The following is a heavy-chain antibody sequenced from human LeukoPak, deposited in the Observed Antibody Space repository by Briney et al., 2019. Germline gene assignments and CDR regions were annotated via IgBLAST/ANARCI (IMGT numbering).Heavy chain of an antibody. CDR2: IWAAGNDD. D-gene: IGHD5-18*01. CDR3: ARGGFGTAMVTTPFDY. Sequence: GGSLRLSCGASGFSFSLYGMHWVRQAPGKGLEWVAFIWAAGNDDFYADSVKGRFTISRDNSKNTLYLQMNSLRAEDTAVYYCARGGFGTAMVTTPFDYWGQGTLVTVSS. J-gene: IGHJ4*02. CDR1: GFSFSLYG. V-gene: IGHV3-33*01.